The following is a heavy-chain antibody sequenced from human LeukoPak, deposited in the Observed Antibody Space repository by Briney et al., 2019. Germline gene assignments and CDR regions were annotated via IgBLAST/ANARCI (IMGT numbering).Heavy chain of an antibody. J-gene: IGHJ6*02. D-gene: IGHD4-17*01. V-gene: IGHV3-23*01. CDR3: AKLQSDGLRTYYGMDV. Sequence: PGGSLRLSCVASGFTFGNYGMSWVRQAPGKGLQWVSGISASGISEYYADTVMGRFTISRDNSKNTLYLQMNSLRAEDTAVYYCAKLQSDGLRTYYGMDVWGQGTTVTVSS. CDR1: GFTFGNYG. CDR2: ISASGISE.